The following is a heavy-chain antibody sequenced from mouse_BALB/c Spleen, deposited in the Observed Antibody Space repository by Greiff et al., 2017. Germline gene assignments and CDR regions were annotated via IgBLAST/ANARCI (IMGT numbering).Heavy chain of an antibody. V-gene: IGHV1-5*01. Sequence: EVQLQQSGTVLARPGASVKMSCKASGYSFTSYWMHWVKQRPGQGLEWIGAIYPGNSDTSYNQKFKGKAKLTAVTSASTAYMELSSLTNEDSAVYYCVDGEGYYFDYWGQGTTRTVSS. CDR1: GYSFTSYW. CDR2: IYPGNSDT. D-gene: IGHD3-3*01. J-gene: IGHJ2*01. CDR3: VDGEGYYFDY.